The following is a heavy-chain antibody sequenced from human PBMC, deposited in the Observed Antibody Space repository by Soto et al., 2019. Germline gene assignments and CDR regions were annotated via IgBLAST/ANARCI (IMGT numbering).Heavy chain of an antibody. V-gene: IGHV3-30-3*01. CDR1: GFTFSRYA. CDR2: ISYDGSNK. Sequence: QVQLVESGGGVVQAGRSLRLSCAASGFTFSRYAMHWVRQAPGKGLEWVAVISYDGSNKYYADSVKGRFTISRDNFKNTMYLQMNSLRAEDTAVYYCARDKGYCSGGTCYGDYDYGMDVWGQGTTVTVSS. CDR3: ARDKGYCSGGTCYGDYDYGMDV. J-gene: IGHJ6*02. D-gene: IGHD2-15*01.